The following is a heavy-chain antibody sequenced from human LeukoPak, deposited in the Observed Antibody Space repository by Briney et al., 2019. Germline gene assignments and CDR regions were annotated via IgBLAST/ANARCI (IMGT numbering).Heavy chain of an antibody. CDR1: GGSISNYY. D-gene: IGHD1-26*01. J-gene: IGHJ4*02. Sequence: SETLSLTCTVSGGSISNYYWSWIRQPPGRGLEWIGYIYYSGSTNYNPSLKSRVTISIDTSKYQFSLKLSSVTAADTAMYYCARRIIVGATWYFDSWGQGTLVTVSS. V-gene: IGHV4-59*01. CDR3: ARRIIVGATWYFDS. CDR2: IYYSGST.